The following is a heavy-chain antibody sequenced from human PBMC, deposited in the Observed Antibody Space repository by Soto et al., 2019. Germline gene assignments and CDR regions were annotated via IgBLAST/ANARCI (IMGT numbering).Heavy chain of an antibody. CDR1: VGSITSHY. CDR3: ARDRAAYGKVVIDY. V-gene: IGHV4-59*11. J-gene: IGHJ4*02. Sequence: PSETLGVSCTFSVGSITSHYWSWIGQPPGKRLEWIGYVSYSGSTNYNPSLKSRVTISTDTSKNQFSLKLSSVTAADTAVYYCARDRAAYGKVVIDYWGQGTMVTVSS. D-gene: IGHD2-15*01. CDR2: VSYSGST.